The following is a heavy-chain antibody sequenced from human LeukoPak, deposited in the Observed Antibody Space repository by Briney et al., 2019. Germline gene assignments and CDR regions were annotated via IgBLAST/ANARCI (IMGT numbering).Heavy chain of an antibody. Sequence: GGSLRLSCAASGFTFSSYGMHWVRQAPGKGLEWVAVISYGGSNKYYADSVKGRFTISRDNSKNTLYLQMNSLRAEDTAVYYCAKDAPYSGSYYGASYYFDYWGQGTLVTVSS. J-gene: IGHJ4*02. D-gene: IGHD1-26*01. CDR3: AKDAPYSGSYYGASYYFDY. V-gene: IGHV3-30*18. CDR2: ISYGGSNK. CDR1: GFTFSSYG.